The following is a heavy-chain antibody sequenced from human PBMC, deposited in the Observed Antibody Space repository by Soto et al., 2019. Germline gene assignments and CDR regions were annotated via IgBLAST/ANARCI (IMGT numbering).Heavy chain of an antibody. CDR3: TTNLQQLGDYYYYYYMDV. Sequence: EVQLVESGGGLVKPGGSLRLSCAASGFTFSNAWMSWVRHAPVKGLEWVGRIKSKTDGGTTDYAAPVKGRFTISRDDSKNTLYLQMNSLKTEDTAVYYCTTNLQQLGDYYYYYYMDVWGKGNTVTVYS. V-gene: IGHV3-15*01. CDR2: IKSKTDGGTT. D-gene: IGHD6-13*01. CDR1: GFTFSNAW. J-gene: IGHJ6*03.